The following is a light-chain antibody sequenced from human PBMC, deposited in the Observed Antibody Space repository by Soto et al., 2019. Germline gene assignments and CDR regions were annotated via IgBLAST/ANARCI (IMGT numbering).Light chain of an antibody. V-gene: IGKV3-11*01. Sequence: EIVLTQSPATLSLSPGERATLSCRASQSVSSYLAWYPQKPGQAPRLPIYDASNRATGIPARFSGSGSGTDFTLTISSVESEDFAVYYCQQRSNWLLTFGGGTKVEIK. J-gene: IGKJ4*01. CDR2: DAS. CDR3: QQRSNWLLT. CDR1: QSVSSY.